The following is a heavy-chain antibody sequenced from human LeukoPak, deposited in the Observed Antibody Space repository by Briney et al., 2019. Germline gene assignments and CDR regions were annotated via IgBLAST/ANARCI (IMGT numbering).Heavy chain of an antibody. D-gene: IGHD3-10*01. V-gene: IGHV3-48*03. CDR1: GFTFSSFE. J-gene: IGHJ6*03. Sequence: PGGSLRLSCAASGFTFSSFEMNWVRQAPGKGLEWVSYISSSDSTIYYADSVKGRFTISRDNAKNSLYLQMNSLRAEDTAVYYCARDLDGSGSSYYMDVWGKGTTVTVSS. CDR3: ARDLDGSGSSYYMDV. CDR2: ISSSDSTI.